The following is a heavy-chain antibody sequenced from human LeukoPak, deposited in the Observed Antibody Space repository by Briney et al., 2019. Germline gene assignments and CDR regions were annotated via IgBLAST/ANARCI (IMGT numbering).Heavy chain of an antibody. D-gene: IGHD3-16*01. CDR3: ATYTHWVAGDV. Sequence: GGSLRLSCAASGFTFSDSWMSWVRQAPGKGLEWVANMNQDGSAKGYVDSVKGRFTISRDNARNSLYLQMGSLRPEDTAVYYCATYTHWVAGDVWGQGTTDTVSS. CDR1: GFTFSDSW. CDR2: MNQDGSAK. J-gene: IGHJ6*02. V-gene: IGHV3-7*01.